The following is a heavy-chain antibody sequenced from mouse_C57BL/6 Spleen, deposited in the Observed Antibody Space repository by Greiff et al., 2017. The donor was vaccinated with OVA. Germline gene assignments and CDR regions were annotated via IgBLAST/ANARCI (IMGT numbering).Heavy chain of an antibody. CDR3: TGGGYFDY. Sequence: EVKLVESGGGLVQPGGSMKLSCVASGFTFSNYWMNWVRQSPEKGLEWVAQIRLKSDNYATHYAESVKGRFTISRDDSKSSVYLKMNNLRAEDTGIYYCTGGGYFDYWGQGTTLTVSS. J-gene: IGHJ2*01. CDR2: IRLKSDNYAT. V-gene: IGHV6-3*01. CDR1: GFTFSNYW.